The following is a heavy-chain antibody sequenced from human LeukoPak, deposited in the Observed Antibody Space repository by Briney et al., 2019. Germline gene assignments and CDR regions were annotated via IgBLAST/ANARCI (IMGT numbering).Heavy chain of an antibody. Sequence: PGGGLRLSCAGTGLFYSDVWMNWFRQAPGKGVEWVANIQKDGREKNYVDSVKGRFTLYRDNDKNSLHLEMNSLTGEDTAVYYCAAGYGWLTDSWGQGTLVTVSS. V-gene: IGHV3-7*01. CDR1: GLFYSDVW. D-gene: IGHD2-8*02. J-gene: IGHJ4*02. CDR2: IQKDGREK. CDR3: AAGYGWLTDS.